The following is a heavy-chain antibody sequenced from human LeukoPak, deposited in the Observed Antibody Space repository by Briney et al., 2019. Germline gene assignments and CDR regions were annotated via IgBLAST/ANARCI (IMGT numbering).Heavy chain of an antibody. V-gene: IGHV4-34*01. D-gene: IGHD4-17*01. Sequence: PSETLSLTCAVYGGSFSGYYWSWIRQPPGKGLEWIGEINHSGSTNYSPSLKSRVTISVDTSKNQFSLKLSSVTAADTAVYYCARGHYGDYLFDYWGQGTLVTVSS. CDR1: GGSFSGYY. CDR3: ARGHYGDYLFDY. J-gene: IGHJ4*02. CDR2: INHSGST.